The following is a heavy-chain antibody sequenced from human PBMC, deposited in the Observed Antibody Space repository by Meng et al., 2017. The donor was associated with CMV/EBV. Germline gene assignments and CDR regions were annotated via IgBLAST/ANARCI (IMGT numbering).Heavy chain of an antibody. CDR2: IYSGGST. D-gene: IGHD3-3*01. V-gene: IGHV3-66*02. J-gene: IGHJ6*02. CDR3: ARDVGTHDYDFWSGPWQSYGMDV. CDR1: GFTVSSNY. Sequence: GESLKISCAASGFTVSSNYMSWVRQAPGKGLEWVSVIYSGGSTYYADSVKGRFTISRDNSKNTLYPQMNSLRAEDTAVYYCARDVGTHDYDFWSGPWQSYGMDVWGQGTTVTVSS.